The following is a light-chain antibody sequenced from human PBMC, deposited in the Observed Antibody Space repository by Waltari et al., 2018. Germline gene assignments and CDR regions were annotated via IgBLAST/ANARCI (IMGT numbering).Light chain of an antibody. CDR3: QQRFSQPPLT. CDR2: DTS. V-gene: IGKV3-11*01. J-gene: IGKJ4*01. Sequence: LPHSSAPRSSSPGHRPTLSCRASQTVHSYLAWYQQRPGQAPRLLIYDTSNTATGIPASISGSGCGADFTLTISSLEPEDYAVDYCQQRFSQPPLTFGGGTKVEVK. CDR1: QTVHSY.